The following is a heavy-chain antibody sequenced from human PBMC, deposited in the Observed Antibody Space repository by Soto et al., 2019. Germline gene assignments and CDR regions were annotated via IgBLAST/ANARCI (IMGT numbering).Heavy chain of an antibody. CDR3: MSGGGGDSPIDY. CDR1: GYTFSAYY. V-gene: IGHV1-2*02. D-gene: IGHD2-21*01. CDR2: INPSNEVT. J-gene: IGHJ4*02. Sequence: QVYLLQSGAEVKKVGASVTVSCKTSGYTFSAYYFHWARRAPGRGFQWLGWINPSNEVTTFSEFFQGRITRTRDTPTKTVQMELNRLTSDDTGVDYCMSGGGGDSPIDYWGQGTQVTVSS.